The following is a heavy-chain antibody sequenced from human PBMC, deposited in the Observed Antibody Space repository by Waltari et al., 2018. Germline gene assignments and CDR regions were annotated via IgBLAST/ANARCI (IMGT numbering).Heavy chain of an antibody. D-gene: IGHD3-22*01. J-gene: IGHJ4*02. Sequence: EVQLVESGGGLVKPGGSLRLSCAASGFTFSSYNMNWVRQAPGKGLEWVSSISSSSSYMYYADSVKGRFTISRDNAKNSLYLQMNILRAEDTAVYYCARDISSGYSTFDYWGQGTLVTVSA. CDR1: GFTFSSYN. CDR2: ISSSSSYM. V-gene: IGHV3-21*01. CDR3: ARDISSGYSTFDY.